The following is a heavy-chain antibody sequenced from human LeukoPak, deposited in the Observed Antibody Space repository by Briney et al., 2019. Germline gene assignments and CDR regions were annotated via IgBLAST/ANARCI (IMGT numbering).Heavy chain of an antibody. V-gene: IGHV3-48*01. Sequence: AGGSLRLSCAASGFTFSSYSMNWVRQAPGKGLEWVSYISSSSSTIYYADSVKGRFTISRDNAKNSLYLQMNSLRAEDTAVYYCARLIRPYSSSSADYWGQGTLVTVSS. D-gene: IGHD6-6*01. J-gene: IGHJ4*02. CDR2: ISSSSSTI. CDR3: ARLIRPYSSSSADY. CDR1: GFTFSSYS.